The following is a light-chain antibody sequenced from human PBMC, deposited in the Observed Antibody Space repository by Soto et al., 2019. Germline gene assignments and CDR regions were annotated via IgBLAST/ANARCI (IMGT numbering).Light chain of an antibody. CDR3: QQRSNWPPSIT. Sequence: EIVMTQSPATLSVSPGERATLSCRASQSVSIKLAWYQQKPGQAPRLLIYDTSTRATGIPARFSGSGSGTDFTLTISSLEPEDFAVYYCQQRSNWPPSITFGQGTRLEIK. V-gene: IGKV3-11*01. CDR1: QSVSIK. J-gene: IGKJ5*01. CDR2: DTS.